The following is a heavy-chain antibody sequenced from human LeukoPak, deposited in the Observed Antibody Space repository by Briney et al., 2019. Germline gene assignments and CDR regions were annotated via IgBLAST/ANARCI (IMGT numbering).Heavy chain of an antibody. D-gene: IGHD3-10*01. Sequence: ASETLSLTCTVSGGSISSGDYYWSWIRQPPGKGLEWIGYIYYSGSTYYNPSLKSRVTISVDTSKNQFSLKLSSVTAADTAVYYCASELMVRGPLWYWGQGTLVTVSS. CDR3: ASELMVRGPLWY. CDR2: IYYSGST. J-gene: IGHJ4*02. V-gene: IGHV4-30-4*01. CDR1: GGSISSGDYY.